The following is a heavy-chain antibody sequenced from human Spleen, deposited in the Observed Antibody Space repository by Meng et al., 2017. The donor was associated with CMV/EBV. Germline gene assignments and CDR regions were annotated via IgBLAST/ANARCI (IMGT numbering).Heavy chain of an antibody. CDR1: GYNFTGYC. Sequence: GYNFTGYCMHWVRQGPGQGLEWMSWINPNSGGTNYAQKCQGGVDMTRGTSISTAYMELRRLRPDDTAVYYCARVRDEGSSIGWFDPWGQGTLVTVSS. CDR2: INPNSGGT. J-gene: IGHJ5*02. V-gene: IGHV1-2*02. CDR3: ARVRDEGSSIGWFDP. D-gene: IGHD6-6*01.